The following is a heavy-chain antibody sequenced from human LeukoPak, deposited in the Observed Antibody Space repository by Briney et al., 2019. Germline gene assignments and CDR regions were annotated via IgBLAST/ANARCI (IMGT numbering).Heavy chain of an antibody. V-gene: IGHV3-21*01. CDR3: ARDTHCSSTSCYNAFDI. Sequence: MSGGSLRLSCAASGFTFSSYSMDWVRQAPGKGLEWVSSISSSSTYIYYADSLKGRFTISRDNAKNSLSLQMNSLRVEDTAVYYCARDTHCSSTSCYNAFDIWGQGTMVTVSS. CDR2: ISSSSTYI. D-gene: IGHD2-2*02. J-gene: IGHJ3*02. CDR1: GFTFSSYS.